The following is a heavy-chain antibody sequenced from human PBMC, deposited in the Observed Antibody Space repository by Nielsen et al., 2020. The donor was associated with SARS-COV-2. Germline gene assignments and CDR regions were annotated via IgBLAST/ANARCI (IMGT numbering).Heavy chain of an antibody. J-gene: IGHJ2*01. D-gene: IGHD6-25*01. V-gene: IGHV3-33*01. Sequence: GGSLRLSCAASGFTFSNYGMHWVRQAPGKGLEWVAAIYYDGSNKYYADSVKGRFTISRDNSKNTLYLQMNSLRDEDTAVYYCARDQDGGAATSNWYFDLWGRGTLVIVSS. CDR2: IYYDGSNK. CDR3: ARDQDGGAATSNWYFDL. CDR1: GFTFSNYG.